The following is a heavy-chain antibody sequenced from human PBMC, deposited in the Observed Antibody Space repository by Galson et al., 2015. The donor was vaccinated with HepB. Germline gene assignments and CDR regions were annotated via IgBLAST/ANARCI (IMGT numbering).Heavy chain of an antibody. Sequence: SLRLSCAASGFTFSKAVMSWVRQAPGKGLEWLGLIKREADGGTTIYVAPVKGRFTISRDDSINTLFLQMNSLKVEDTAVYYCKAWDREDAFDLWGQGTMVTVSS. CDR1: GFTFSKAV. V-gene: IGHV3-15*01. CDR3: KAWDREDAFDL. D-gene: IGHD1-14*01. CDR2: IKREADGGTT. J-gene: IGHJ3*01.